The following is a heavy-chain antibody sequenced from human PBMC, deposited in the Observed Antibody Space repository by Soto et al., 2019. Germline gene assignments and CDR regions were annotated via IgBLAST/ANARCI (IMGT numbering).Heavy chain of an antibody. CDR3: ARGRYCSGGRCYSTQDY. V-gene: IGHV4-4*02. D-gene: IGHD2-15*01. J-gene: IGHJ4*02. CDR1: GGSISSSNW. CDR2: IYHSGST. Sequence: PSETLSLTCAVSGGSISSSNWWSWVRQPPGKGLEWIGEIYHSGSTNYNPSLKSRVTISVDKSKNQFSLKLSSVTAADTAVYYCARGRYCSGGRCYSTQDYWGQGTLVTVSS.